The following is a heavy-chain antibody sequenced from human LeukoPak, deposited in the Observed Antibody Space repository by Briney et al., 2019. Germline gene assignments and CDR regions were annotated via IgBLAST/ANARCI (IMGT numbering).Heavy chain of an antibody. V-gene: IGHV4-59*01. CDR1: GGSISSYY. Sequence: SETLSLTCTVSGGSISSYYWSWIRQPPGKGLEWIGYIYYSGSTNYNPSLKSRVTISVDTSKNQSSLKLSSVTAADTAVYYCARGWYYYGSGKDYYYYGMDVWGQGTTVTVSS. D-gene: IGHD3-10*01. CDR2: IYYSGST. J-gene: IGHJ6*02. CDR3: ARGWYYYGSGKDYYYYGMDV.